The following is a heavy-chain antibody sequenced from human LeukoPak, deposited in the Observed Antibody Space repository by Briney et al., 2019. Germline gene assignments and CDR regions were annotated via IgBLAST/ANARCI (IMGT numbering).Heavy chain of an antibody. J-gene: IGHJ4*02. CDR1: GFTFTNYA. V-gene: IGHV3-23*01. CDR3: AKGESQPKYYFDY. Sequence: GGSLRFSCAASGFTFTNYAMRWVRQAPGKGLEWVSTVNPGGSGTYYADSVKGRFTVSRDNSKNMVYLQMNSLRPEDTALYYCAKGESQPKYYFDYWGQGALVTVSS. D-gene: IGHD3-16*01. CDR2: VNPGGSGT.